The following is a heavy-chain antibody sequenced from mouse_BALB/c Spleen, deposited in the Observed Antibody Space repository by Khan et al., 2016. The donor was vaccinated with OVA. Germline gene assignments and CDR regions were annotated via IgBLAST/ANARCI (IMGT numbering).Heavy chain of an antibody. Sequence: QVQLKESGAELVRPGASVKMSCKASGYTFTSYTIHWVKQRPGQGLEWIGYINPSNIYTNYNPKFRDKATLTADKSSRTAYIQLSSLTSEDSAVYYCSSVDPYRGNYGAWFAYWGQGTLVTVSA. CDR2: INPSNIYT. V-gene: IGHV1-4*01. J-gene: IGHJ3*01. D-gene: IGHD2-10*01. CDR3: SSVDPYRGNYGAWFAY. CDR1: GYTFTSYT.